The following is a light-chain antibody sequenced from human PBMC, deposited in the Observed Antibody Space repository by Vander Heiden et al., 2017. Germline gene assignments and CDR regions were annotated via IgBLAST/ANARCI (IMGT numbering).Light chain of an antibody. CDR2: GNS. Sequence: QSVLTQPPSVSGAPGQRVTISCTRSSSNIGAGYDVHWEQQRPGTAPKLLIYGNSNRPSGVPDRFSGSKSGTSASLAITGLQAEDEADYYCQSYDSSLSGGVFGGGTKLTVL. V-gene: IGLV1-40*01. J-gene: IGLJ2*01. CDR3: QSYDSSLSGGV. CDR1: SSNIGAGYD.